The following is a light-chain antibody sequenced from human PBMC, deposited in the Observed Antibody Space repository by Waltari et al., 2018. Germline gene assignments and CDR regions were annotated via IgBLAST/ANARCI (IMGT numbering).Light chain of an antibody. CDR2: WAS. CDR1: QSVLYSSNNKNY. Sequence: DIVMTQSPDSLGVSLGERATIHCKSSQSVLYSSNNKNYLSWYQQKPGQPPKMIIYWASTRESGVPDRFSGSGSGTDFTLTIGSLQAEDVAVYYCLQTYVSPYTFGQGTNLEI. CDR3: LQTYVSPYT. V-gene: IGKV4-1*01. J-gene: IGKJ2*01.